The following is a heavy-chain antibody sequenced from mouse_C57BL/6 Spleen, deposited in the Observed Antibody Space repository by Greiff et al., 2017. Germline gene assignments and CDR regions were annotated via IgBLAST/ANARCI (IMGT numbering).Heavy chain of an antibody. J-gene: IGHJ1*03. CDR3: ARRELGREYFDV. V-gene: IGHV5-6*02. CDR1: GFTFSSYG. D-gene: IGHD4-1*01. Sequence: EVKLVESGGDLVKPGGSLKLSCAASGFTFSSYGMSWVRQTPDKRLEWVATISSGGSYTYYPDSVKGRFTISRDNAKNTLYLQMSSLKSEDTAMYYCARRELGREYFDVWGTGTTVTVSS. CDR2: ISSGGSYT.